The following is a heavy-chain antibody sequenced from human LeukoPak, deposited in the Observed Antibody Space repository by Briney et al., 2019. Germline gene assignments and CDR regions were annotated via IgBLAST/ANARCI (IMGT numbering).Heavy chain of an antibody. CDR3: ARGAGYSYGYDWFDP. V-gene: IGHV1-2*02. D-gene: IGHD5-18*01. CDR2: INPNSGGT. Sequence: ASVKVSCKASGYTFTGYYIHWVRQAPGQGLEWMGWINPNSGGTNYAQKFQGRVTMTRDTSISTAYMELSRLRSDDTAVYYCARGAGYSYGYDWFDPWGQGTLVTVSS. J-gene: IGHJ5*02. CDR1: GYTFTGYY.